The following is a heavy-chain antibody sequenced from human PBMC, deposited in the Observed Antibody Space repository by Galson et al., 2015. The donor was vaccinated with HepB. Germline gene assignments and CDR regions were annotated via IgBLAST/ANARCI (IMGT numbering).Heavy chain of an antibody. J-gene: IGHJ3*02. CDR1: GYTFTSYA. CDR3: ARPYSGWQVKGAFDI. D-gene: IGHD6-19*01. Sequence: SVKVSCKASGYTFTSYAMNWVRQAPGQGLEWMGWINTNTGNPTYAQGFTGRFVFSLDTSVSTAYLQISSLKAEDTAVYYCARPYSGWQVKGAFDIWGQGTMVTVSS. V-gene: IGHV7-4-1*02. CDR2: INTNTGNP.